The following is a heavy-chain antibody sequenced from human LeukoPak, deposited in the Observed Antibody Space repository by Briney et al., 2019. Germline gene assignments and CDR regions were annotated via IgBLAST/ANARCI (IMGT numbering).Heavy chain of an antibody. Sequence: KPSETLSLTCTVSGGSISSYYWSWIRQPPGKGLEWIGYIYYSGHTNYNPSLKSRVTISVDTSKNQFSLELSSVTAADTAVYYCAREGGFYYHRSDYFAVSASWGQGTLVTVSS. CDR2: IYYSGHT. V-gene: IGHV4-59*01. CDR1: GGSISSYY. J-gene: IGHJ5*02. CDR3: AREGGFYYHRSDYFAVSAS. D-gene: IGHD3-22*01.